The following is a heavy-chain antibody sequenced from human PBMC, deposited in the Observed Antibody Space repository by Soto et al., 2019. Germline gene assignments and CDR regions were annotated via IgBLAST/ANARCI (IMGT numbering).Heavy chain of an antibody. CDR1: GFTFSSYA. J-gene: IGHJ4*02. CDR3: ARDIGYYDSSGYPGSYFDY. V-gene: IGHV3-30-3*01. Sequence: GGSLRLFCAASGFTFSSYAMHWVRQAPGKGLEWVAVISYDGSNKYYADSVKGRFTISRDNSKNTLYLQMNSLRAEDTAVYYCARDIGYYDSSGYPGSYFDYWGQGTLVTAPQ. D-gene: IGHD3-22*01. CDR2: ISYDGSNK.